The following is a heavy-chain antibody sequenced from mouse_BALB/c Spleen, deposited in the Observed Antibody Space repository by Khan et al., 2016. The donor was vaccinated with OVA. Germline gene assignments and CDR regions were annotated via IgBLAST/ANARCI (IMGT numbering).Heavy chain of an antibody. J-gene: IGHJ4*01. CDR3: ARAYYRYDGYYAMDY. V-gene: IGHV2-6-4*01. CDR1: GFSLSRYN. D-gene: IGHD2-14*01. CDR2: IWGGGGT. Sequence: QVQLKESGPGLVAPSQSLSITCTVSGFSLSRYNIHWVRQPPGKGLEWLGMIWGGGGTDYNSTLKSRLSISKDNSKSQVFLKMNSHQTDDSAMYYCARAYYRYDGYYAMDYWGQGTSVPVSS.